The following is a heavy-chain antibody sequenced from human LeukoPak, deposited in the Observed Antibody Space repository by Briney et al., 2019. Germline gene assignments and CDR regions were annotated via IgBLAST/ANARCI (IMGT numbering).Heavy chain of an antibody. CDR2: VYHSGST. CDR3: ARSSGPIDS. V-gene: IGHV4-4*02. Sequence: SETLSLTCAVSGGSISTSNWWSWVRQPPGKGLEWIGEVYHSGSTSYNPSLKSRVTISLDKSKNQFSLRLTSVTAADTAIYYCARSSGPIDSWGQGTLVTVS. CDR1: GGSISTSNW. J-gene: IGHJ4*02. D-gene: IGHD3-22*01.